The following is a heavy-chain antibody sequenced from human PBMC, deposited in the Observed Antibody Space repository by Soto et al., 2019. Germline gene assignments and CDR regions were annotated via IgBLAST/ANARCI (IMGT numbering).Heavy chain of an antibody. Sequence: PXETLSLTCAVSGGSISSSNWWGCVRQPPGKGLEWIGEIYHSGSTNYNPSLKSRVTISVDKSKNQFSLKLSSVTAADTAVYYCARLPYYDFWSGYYSPPYYYYYGMDVWGQGTTVTVSS. CDR2: IYHSGST. D-gene: IGHD3-3*01. CDR1: GGSISSSNW. V-gene: IGHV4-4*02. CDR3: ARLPYYDFWSGYYSPPYYYYYGMDV. J-gene: IGHJ6*02.